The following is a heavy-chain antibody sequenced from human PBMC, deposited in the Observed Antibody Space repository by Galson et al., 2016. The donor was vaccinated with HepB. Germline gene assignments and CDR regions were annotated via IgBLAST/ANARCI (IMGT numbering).Heavy chain of an antibody. CDR3: AKDEGFYNGMDF. D-gene: IGHD2-2*02. V-gene: IGHV4-61*01. CDR2: ISDSEST. J-gene: IGHJ6*02. Sequence: ETLSLTCAVSGGSVSSASHYWSWVRQPTGKGLEWIGYISDSESTNYNPSLKGRVTISLDRSKNQFSLRLNSVIAADTAVYYCAKDEGFYNGMDFWGQGTTVTVSS. CDR1: GGSVSSASHY.